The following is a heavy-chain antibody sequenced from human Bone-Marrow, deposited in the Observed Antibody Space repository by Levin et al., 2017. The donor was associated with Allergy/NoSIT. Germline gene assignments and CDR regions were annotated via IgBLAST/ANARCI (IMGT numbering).Heavy chain of an antibody. CDR1: GDSLSSYSAA. CDR3: TRGSRYCSADNCLRESDAFDV. CDR2: TYHRSQWPQWLN. J-gene: IGHJ3*01. V-gene: IGHV6-1*01. Sequence: SQTLSLPCVISGDSLSSYSAAWNWIRQSPSRGLEWLGSTYHRSQWPQWLNNSAVSVRSRITIEPDISKSQFSIHLNSVTPEDTAVYYCTRGSRYCSADNCLRESDAFDVWGQGTTVIVSS. D-gene: IGHD2-15*01.